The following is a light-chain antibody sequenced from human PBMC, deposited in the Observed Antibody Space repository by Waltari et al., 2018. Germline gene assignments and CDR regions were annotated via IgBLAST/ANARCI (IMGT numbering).Light chain of an antibody. CDR3: QHYVSLPAT. CDR1: QSVGRT. Sequence: IMLTQSPGTLSLSPGERATLSCRASQSVGRTLAWYQQKPGQAPRLLIYGASIRATGIPDRFSGGGSGTDFSLGINRLEPEDFAVYYCQHYVSLPATFGQGTKVEIK. V-gene: IGKV3-20*01. J-gene: IGKJ1*01. CDR2: GAS.